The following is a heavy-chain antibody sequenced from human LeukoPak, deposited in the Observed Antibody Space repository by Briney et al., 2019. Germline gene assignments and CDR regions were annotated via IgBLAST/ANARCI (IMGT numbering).Heavy chain of an antibody. D-gene: IGHD1-1*01. J-gene: IGHJ4*02. V-gene: IGHV3-48*03. CDR1: GFTFSSTD. Sequence: GGSLRLSCAASGFTFSSTDMNWVRQAPGKGLEWLSFIKTSESTKSYADSARGRFTISRDNAKSSLYLQMNNLRAEDTAVYYCAKDFSYTLWGQGTLVTVSS. CDR3: AKDFSYTL. CDR2: IKTSESTK.